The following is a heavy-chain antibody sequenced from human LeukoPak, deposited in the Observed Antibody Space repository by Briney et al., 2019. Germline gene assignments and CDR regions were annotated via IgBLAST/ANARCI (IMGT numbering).Heavy chain of an antibody. CDR2: ISAYNGNT. D-gene: IGHD3-22*01. V-gene: IGHV1-18*01. J-gene: IGHJ4*02. CDR1: GGTFSSYA. Sequence: ASVKVSCKASGGTFSSYAISWVRQAPGQGLEWMGWISAYNGNTNYAQKLQGRVTMTTDTSTSTAYMELRSLRSDDTAVYYCARAVLNYYDSSGPSSGFGDYWGQGTLVTVSS. CDR3: ARAVLNYYDSSGPSSGFGDY.